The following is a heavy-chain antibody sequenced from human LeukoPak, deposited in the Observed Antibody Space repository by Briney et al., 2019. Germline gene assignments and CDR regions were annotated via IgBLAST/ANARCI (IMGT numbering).Heavy chain of an antibody. V-gene: IGHV4-59*08. CDR2: IYYSGST. D-gene: IGHD1-26*01. Sequence: SETLSLTCTVSGGSVSSYYWSWIRQPPGKGLEWIGYIYYSGSTNYNPSLKSRVTISVDTSKNQFSLKLSSVTAADTAVYYCARYSGNYLGAGAEYFQHWGQGTLVTVSS. CDR3: ARYSGNYLGAGAEYFQH. CDR1: GGSVSSYY. J-gene: IGHJ1*01.